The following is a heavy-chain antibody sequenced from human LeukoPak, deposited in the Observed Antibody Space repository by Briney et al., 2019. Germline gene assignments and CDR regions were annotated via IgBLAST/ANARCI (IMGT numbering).Heavy chain of an antibody. J-gene: IGHJ6*03. CDR3: ARAVWFGESDYYYYYMDV. CDR1: GYTFTSYG. CDR2: ISAYNGNT. Sequence: ASVKVSCKASGYTFTSYGIGWVRQAPGQGLECMGWISAYNGNTNYAQKLQGRVTMTTDTSTSTAYMELRSLRSDDTAVYYCARAVWFGESDYYYYYMDVWGKGTTVTISS. V-gene: IGHV1-18*01. D-gene: IGHD3-10*01.